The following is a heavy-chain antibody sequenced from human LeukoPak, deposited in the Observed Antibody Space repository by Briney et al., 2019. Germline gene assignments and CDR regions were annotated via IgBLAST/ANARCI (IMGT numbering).Heavy chain of an antibody. CDR2: IKHDGSEE. V-gene: IGHV3-7*03. D-gene: IGHD6-19*01. CDR1: GFTVSGNY. J-gene: IGHJ4*02. Sequence: SGGSLRLSCAASGFTVSGNYMTWVRQAPGKGLEWVANIKHDGSEEYYVDSVVGRFTISRDNAKDALYLQMNSLRAEDTAVYYCATSDSSGWYGSLDYWGKGTLVTVSS. CDR3: ATSDSSGWYGSLDY.